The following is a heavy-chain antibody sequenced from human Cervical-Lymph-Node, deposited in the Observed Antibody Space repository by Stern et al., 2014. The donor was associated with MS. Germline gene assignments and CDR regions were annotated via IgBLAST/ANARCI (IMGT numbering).Heavy chain of an antibody. CDR2: ISSSVSNK. D-gene: IGHD2-2*01. CDR1: GFTSSAYG. J-gene: IGHJ6*02. CDR3: ARHCSSSSCYRYYGMDV. Sequence: EVQLVESGGGLLKPGGSLRLSWAASGFTSSAYGMHWVRQAPGQGLEWVSSISSSVSNKYYADSVKGRLTISRDNVNNSLYLQMNSLRAEDTGIYYCARHCSSSSCYRYYGMDVWGQGTTVTVSS. V-gene: IGHV3-21*01.